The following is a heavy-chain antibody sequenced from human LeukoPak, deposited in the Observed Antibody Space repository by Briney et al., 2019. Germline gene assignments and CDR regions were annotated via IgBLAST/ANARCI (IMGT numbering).Heavy chain of an antibody. Sequence: ASVKVSYKASGYTFTSYYMHWVRQAPGQGLEWMGIINPSGGSTSYAQKFQGRVTMTRDTSTSTVYMELSSLRSEDTAVYYCARVGRIAVAGEDWGQGTLVTVSS. CDR3: ARVGRIAVAGED. CDR1: GYTFTSYY. V-gene: IGHV1-46*01. CDR2: INPSGGST. D-gene: IGHD6-19*01. J-gene: IGHJ4*02.